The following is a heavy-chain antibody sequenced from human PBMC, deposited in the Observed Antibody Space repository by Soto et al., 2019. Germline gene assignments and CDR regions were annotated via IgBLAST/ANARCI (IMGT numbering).Heavy chain of an antibody. V-gene: IGHV1-69*02. CDR2: IIPILGIA. CDR3: CDSSGSNFDY. D-gene: IGHD3-22*01. J-gene: IGHJ4*02. Sequence: QVQLVQSGAEVKKPGSSVKVSCKASGGTFSSYTISWVRQAPGQGLEWMGRIIPILGIANYAQKFQGRVTITEDKSTSTAYMELSSLRSEDTAVYYCCDSSGSNFDYWGQGTLVTVSS. CDR1: GGTFSSYT.